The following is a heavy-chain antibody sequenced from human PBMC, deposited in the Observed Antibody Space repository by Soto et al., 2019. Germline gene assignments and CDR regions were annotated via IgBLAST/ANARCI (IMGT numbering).Heavy chain of an antibody. Sequence: QVQLVQSGAEVKKPGSSVKVSCKASGGTFSSYAISWVRQAPGQGLEWMGGIIPIFGTANYAQKFQGRVTITADESTSLAYMELSSRRSEDTAGYYCARGGGATPSRPPPPPEHYCYYYGMDVWGQGTTVTVSS. CDR3: ARGGGATPSRPPPPPEHYCYYYGMDV. D-gene: IGHD2-15*01. CDR2: IIPIFGTA. V-gene: IGHV1-69*01. J-gene: IGHJ6*02. CDR1: GGTFSSYA.